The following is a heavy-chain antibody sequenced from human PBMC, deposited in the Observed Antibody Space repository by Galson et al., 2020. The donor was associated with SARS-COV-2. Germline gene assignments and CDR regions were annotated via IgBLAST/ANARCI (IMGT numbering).Heavy chain of an antibody. J-gene: IGHJ4*02. CDR1: GFTFSSYW. V-gene: IGHV3-74*03. D-gene: IGHD3-22*01. CDR2: IKSDGSST. Sequence: GGSLRLSCAASGFTFSSYWMHWVRQAPGKGLVWVSHIKSDGSSTTYADSVKGRFTISRDNAKNTLYLQMNSLRAEDTAVYFCARVRAGHYYDSTGYYYDYWGQGTLVTVSS. CDR3: ARVRAGHYYDSTGYYYDY.